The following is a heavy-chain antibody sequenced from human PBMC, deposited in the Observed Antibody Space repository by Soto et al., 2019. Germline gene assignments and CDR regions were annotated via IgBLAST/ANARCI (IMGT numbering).Heavy chain of an antibody. D-gene: IGHD5-18*01. Sequence: ASVKVSCAASGFTFSSYDMHWVRQATGKGLEWVSAIGTAGDTYYPGSVKGRFTISRENAKNSLYLQMNSLRAGDTAVYYCARVNSQLRSNYYMDVWGKGTTVTVSS. CDR3: ARVNSQLRSNYYMDV. J-gene: IGHJ6*03. CDR2: IGTAGDT. CDR1: GFTFSSYD. V-gene: IGHV3-13*01.